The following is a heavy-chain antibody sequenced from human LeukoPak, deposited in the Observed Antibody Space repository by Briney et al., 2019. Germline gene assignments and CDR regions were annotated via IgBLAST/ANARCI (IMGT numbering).Heavy chain of an antibody. CDR3: ARRYSGIMQGYFDY. D-gene: IGHD5-12*01. CDR2: INPNSGGT. V-gene: IGHV1-2*02. Sequence: ASVKVSCKASGYTFTGYYMHWVRQAPGQGLEWMGWINPNSGGTNYAQKFQGRVTMTRDTSISTAYMELSRLRSDDTAVYYCARRYSGIMQGYFDYWGQGTLVTVSS. J-gene: IGHJ4*02. CDR1: GYTFTGYY.